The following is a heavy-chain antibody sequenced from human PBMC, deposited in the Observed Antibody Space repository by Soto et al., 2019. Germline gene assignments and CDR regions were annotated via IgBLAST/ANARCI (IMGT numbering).Heavy chain of an antibody. CDR3: ARGRLRSEVATTDYFDY. D-gene: IGHD1-1*01. J-gene: IGHJ4*02. CDR1: GGTFSSYA. V-gene: IGHV1-69*01. CDR2: IITIFGTA. Sequence: QVQLVQSGAEVKKPGSSVKVSCKASGGTFSSYAISWVRQAPGQGLEWMGGIITIFGTANYAQKVQGRVTITADETTSTAYMELSSLRSEDTAVYYCARGRLRSEVATTDYFDYWGQGTLVTVSS.